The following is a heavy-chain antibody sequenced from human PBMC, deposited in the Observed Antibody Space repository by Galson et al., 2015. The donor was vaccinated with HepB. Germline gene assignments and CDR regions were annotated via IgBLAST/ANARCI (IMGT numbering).Heavy chain of an antibody. D-gene: IGHD7-27*01. CDR2: ISDSSTI. J-gene: IGHJ6*02. Sequence: SLRLSCAASGFILRSYSMNWVRQAPGKGLEWVSYISDSSTIYYADSVKGRFTISRDNAKNSLYLQMNSLRDEDTAVYYCARDRLGYYGMDVWGQGTTVTVSS. CDR3: ARDRLGYYGMDV. V-gene: IGHV3-48*02. CDR1: GFILRSYS.